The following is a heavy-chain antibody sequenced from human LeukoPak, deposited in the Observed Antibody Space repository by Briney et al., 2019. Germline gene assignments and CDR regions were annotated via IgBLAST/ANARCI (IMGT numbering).Heavy chain of an antibody. J-gene: IGHJ5*02. CDR2: INTDGSGT. V-gene: IGHV3-74*01. CDR1: GFTFSTYW. D-gene: IGHD6-13*01. Sequence: GGSLRLSCAASGFTFSTYWMHWVRQAPGKGLVWVSRINTDGSGTTYADSVKGRFTISRDNAKNTLYLQMNSLRAEDTAVYYCASSGYSSSNWFDPWGQGTLVTVSS. CDR3: ASSGYSSSNWFDP.